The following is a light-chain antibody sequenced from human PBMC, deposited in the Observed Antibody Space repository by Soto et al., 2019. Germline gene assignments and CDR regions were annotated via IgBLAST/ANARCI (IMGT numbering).Light chain of an antibody. Sequence: QSVLTHPPSASGTPGQRVSISCSGQSSNIGSYTVNWYQQVPGTAPKLLIYNNNQRPSGVPDRFSGSKSGTSASLAISGLNYEDESDYYCVAWDDSLNGLDVFATGTTV. CDR3: VAWDDSLNGLDV. J-gene: IGLJ1*01. CDR1: SSNIGSYT. CDR2: NNN. V-gene: IGLV1-44*01.